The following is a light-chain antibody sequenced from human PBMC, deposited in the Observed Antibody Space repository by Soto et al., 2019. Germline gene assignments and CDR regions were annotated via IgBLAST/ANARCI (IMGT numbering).Light chain of an antibody. J-gene: IGKJ2*01. CDR3: QQYGSSPPYT. CDR2: GAS. V-gene: IGKV3-20*01. Sequence: EIVLTQSPGTLSFSPGERATLSCRASQSVSSSYLAWYQQKPGQAPRLLIYGASSRPTGIPDRFSGSGSGTDFTLTISRLELEDFAVYYCQQYGSSPPYTFGQGTKLEIK. CDR1: QSVSSSY.